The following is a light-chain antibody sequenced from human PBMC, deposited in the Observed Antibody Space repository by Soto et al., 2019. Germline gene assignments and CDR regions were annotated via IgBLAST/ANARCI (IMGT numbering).Light chain of an antibody. CDR1: SSDVGGYKY. V-gene: IGLV2-14*01. CDR3: KSYTSSSTWV. CDR2: EVS. Sequence: QSVLTQPASVSGSPGQSITISCTGTSSDVGGYKYVSWYQQHPGKAPKLMIYEVSKRPSGVSNRFSGSKSGNTASLTISGLQAEDEAYYYCKSYTSSSTWVFGGGTKLTVL. J-gene: IGLJ3*02.